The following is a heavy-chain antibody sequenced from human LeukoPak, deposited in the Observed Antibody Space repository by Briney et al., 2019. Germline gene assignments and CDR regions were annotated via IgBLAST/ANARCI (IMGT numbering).Heavy chain of an antibody. CDR2: ISYDGSNK. J-gene: IGHJ4*02. D-gene: IGHD6-13*01. CDR1: GFTFSSYA. V-gene: IGHV3-30-3*01. CDR3: ANPITAASFLVPVDY. Sequence: GGSLRLSCAASGFTFSSYAMHWVRQAPGKGLEWVAVISYDGSNKYYADSVKGRFTISRDNSKNTLYLQMNSLRAEDTAVYYCANPITAASFLVPVDYWGQGTLVTVSS.